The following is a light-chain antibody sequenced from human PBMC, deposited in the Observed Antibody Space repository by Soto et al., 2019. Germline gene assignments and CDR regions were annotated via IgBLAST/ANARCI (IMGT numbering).Light chain of an antibody. J-gene: IGLJ2*01. V-gene: IGLV2-14*01. CDR1: SSDVGGYNY. CDR2: EVS. Sequence: QSALTQPASVSESPGQSITISCTGTSSDVGGYNYVSWYQQHPGQAPKLMIYEVSYRPSGVSTRFSGSKSGNTASLTISGLQAEDEAHYYCSSFTSSRTLLFGGGTKLTVL. CDR3: SSFTSSRTLL.